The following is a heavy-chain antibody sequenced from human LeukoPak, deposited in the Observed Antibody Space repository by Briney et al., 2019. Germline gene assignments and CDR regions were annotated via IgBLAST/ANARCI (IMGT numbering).Heavy chain of an antibody. J-gene: IGHJ4*02. CDR3: ARASIAASMAPDY. Sequence: GRSLRLSCAASGFTFSSYAMHWVRQAPGKGLEWVAVISYDGSIKYYADSVKGRFTISRDNSKNTLYLQMNSLRAEDTAVYYCARASIAASMAPDYWGQGTLVTVSS. V-gene: IGHV3-30*04. D-gene: IGHD6-25*01. CDR1: GFTFSSYA. CDR2: ISYDGSIK.